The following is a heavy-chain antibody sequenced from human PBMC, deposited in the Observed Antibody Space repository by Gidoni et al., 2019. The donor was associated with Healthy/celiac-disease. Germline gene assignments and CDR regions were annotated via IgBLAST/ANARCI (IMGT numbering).Heavy chain of an antibody. Sequence: EVQLLESGGGLVQPGVSLRLSCAASGFTFSSYVMSCVRQAPGQGLEWVSAISGSGGSTYYADSVKGRFTISRDNSKNTLYLQMNSLRAEDTAVYYCAKERIAARRGADYWGQGTLVTVSS. CDR3: AKERIAARRGADY. CDR1: GFTFSSYV. D-gene: IGHD6-6*01. CDR2: ISGSGGST. V-gene: IGHV3-23*01. J-gene: IGHJ4*02.